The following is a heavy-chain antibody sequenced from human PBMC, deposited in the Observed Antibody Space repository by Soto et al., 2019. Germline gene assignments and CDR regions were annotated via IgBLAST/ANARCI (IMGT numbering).Heavy chain of an antibody. J-gene: IGHJ4*02. V-gene: IGHV4-59*01. CDR1: CGSISSYY. CDR3: AGGHYYDSSGYYPLSY. CDR2: IYYSGST. D-gene: IGHD3-22*01. Sequence: SETLSLTCTVSCGSISSYYWSWIRQPPGKGLEWIGYIYYSGSTNYNPSLKSRVTISVDTSKNQFSLKLSSVTAADTAVYYCAGGHYYDSSGYYPLSYWGQGTLVTVSS.